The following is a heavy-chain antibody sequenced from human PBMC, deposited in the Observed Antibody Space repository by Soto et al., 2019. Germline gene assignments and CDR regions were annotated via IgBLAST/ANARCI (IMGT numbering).Heavy chain of an antibody. J-gene: IGHJ6*04. CDR1: GYTFITYG. Sequence: QVQLVQSGAEVKKPGASVKVSCKASGYTFITYGISWVRQAPGQGLEWMGWISSYNGNTNYAQKLQGRVTMTTDTSKTTAYLELRSLRSDDTAVYYCARDRPKSHIRARDYYYAMDVWGKGTTVTVSS. CDR3: ARDRPKSHIRARDYYYAMDV. CDR2: ISSYNGNT. V-gene: IGHV1-18*01. D-gene: IGHD2-21*01.